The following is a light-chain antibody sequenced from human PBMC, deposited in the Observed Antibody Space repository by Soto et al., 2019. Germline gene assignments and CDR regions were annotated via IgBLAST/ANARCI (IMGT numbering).Light chain of an antibody. CDR1: QSVSSW. Sequence: DIQMTQSPSTLSASVGDRVTITCRASQSVSSWLAWYQQKPGKAPNLLIYTASILESGVPSRFSGSGSGTEVTLTISSLQPDDFATYYCQQYNSAWTFGQGTTVEIK. V-gene: IGKV1-5*03. CDR3: QQYNSAWT. J-gene: IGKJ1*01. CDR2: TAS.